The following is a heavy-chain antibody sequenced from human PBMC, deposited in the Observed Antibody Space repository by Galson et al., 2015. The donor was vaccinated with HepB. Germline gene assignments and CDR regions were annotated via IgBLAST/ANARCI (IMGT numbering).Heavy chain of an antibody. CDR1: GYTFSTYA. J-gene: IGHJ4*02. V-gene: IGHV1-3*01. CDR3: ARSDIVVVPAAFDY. CDR2: INAGNGNT. D-gene: IGHD2-2*01. Sequence: SVKVSCKASGYTFSTYAMHWVRQAPGQRLEWMGWINAGNGNTKYSQKFQGRVTITRDTFASTAYMELSSPRSEDTAVYYCARSDIVVVPAAFDYWGQGTLVTVSS.